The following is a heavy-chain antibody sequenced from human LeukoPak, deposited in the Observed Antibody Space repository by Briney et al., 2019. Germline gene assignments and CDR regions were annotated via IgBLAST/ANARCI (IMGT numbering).Heavy chain of an antibody. V-gene: IGHV1-69*05. CDR3: ARDLLLGSSVHYMDV. J-gene: IGHJ6*03. Sequence: SVKVSCKASGYTFTGYYMHWVRQAPGQGLEWMGGIIPIFGTANYAQKFQGRVTITTDESTSTAYMELSSLRSEDTAVYYCARDLLLGSSVHYMDVWGKGTTVTVSS. CDR1: GYTFTGYY. CDR2: IIPIFGTA. D-gene: IGHD6-6*01.